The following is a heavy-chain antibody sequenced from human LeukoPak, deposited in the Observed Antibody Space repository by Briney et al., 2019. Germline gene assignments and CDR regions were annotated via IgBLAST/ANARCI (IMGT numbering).Heavy chain of an antibody. J-gene: IGHJ3*01. D-gene: IGHD6-19*01. Sequence: PSETLSLTCAVSGDSISYHNYYWDWIRQPPGKGLEWIGTVYYTGNTYYNPSLKSRVAISVDTSKNQFSPQLTSMTAADTTVYYCARLRAMAGHRGGFDFWGRGTMVTVSS. V-gene: IGHV4-39*01. CDR3: ARLRAMAGHRGGFDF. CDR1: GDSISYHNYY. CDR2: VYYTGNT.